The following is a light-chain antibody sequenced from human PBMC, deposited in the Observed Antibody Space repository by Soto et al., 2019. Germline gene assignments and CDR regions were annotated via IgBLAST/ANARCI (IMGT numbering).Light chain of an antibody. CDR2: GAS. CDR1: QSVSSSY. CDR3: QQRGNRPPWT. Sequence: EIVLTQSPGTLSLSPGERATLSCRASQSVSSSYLAWYQQKPGQAPRLFIHGASSRATGIPDRSSGSGSGTDFTLTITRLEPEDFAVYYCQQRGNRPPWTFGQGTKVDIK. V-gene: IGKV3D-20*02. J-gene: IGKJ1*01.